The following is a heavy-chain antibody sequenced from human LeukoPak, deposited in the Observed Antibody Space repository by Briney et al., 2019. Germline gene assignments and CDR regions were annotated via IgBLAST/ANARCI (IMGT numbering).Heavy chain of an antibody. CDR2: ISYDGSNK. CDR3: ARDLPSGSSLNILP. D-gene: IGHD6-6*01. V-gene: IGHV3-30-3*01. J-gene: IGHJ5*02. Sequence: GRSLRLSCAASGFTFSSYAMPWVRQAPGKGLEWVAVISYDGSNKYYADSVKGRFTISRDNSKNTLYLQMNSLRAEDTAVYYCARDLPSGSSLNILPWAQGTLVTVSS. CDR1: GFTFSSYA.